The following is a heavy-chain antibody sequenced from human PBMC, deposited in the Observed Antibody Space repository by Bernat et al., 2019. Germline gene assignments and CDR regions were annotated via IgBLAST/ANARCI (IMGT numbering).Heavy chain of an antibody. Sequence: EVQLLESGGGLVQPGGSLRLSCAASGFTFSSYAMGWVRQAPGKGLEWVSGISGGGSTNYAASVKGRFTVSRDNSKNTLYLQMNSLRAEDTAVYYCVKDSDTATLLLFDYWGQGTLVTVSS. CDR3: VKDSDTATLLLFDY. V-gene: IGHV3-23*01. CDR1: GFTFSSYA. CDR2: ISGGGST. D-gene: IGHD5-18*01. J-gene: IGHJ4*02.